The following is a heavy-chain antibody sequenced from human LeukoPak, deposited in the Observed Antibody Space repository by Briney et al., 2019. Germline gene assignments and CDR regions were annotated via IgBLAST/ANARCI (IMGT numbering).Heavy chain of an antibody. D-gene: IGHD3-3*01. V-gene: IGHV3-21*01. CDR3: ARDHRYDFWSGYYTY. CDR2: ISSSSSYI. CDR1: GFTFSSYA. J-gene: IGHJ4*02. Sequence: GGSLRLSCAASGFTFSSYAMSWVRQAPGKGLEWVSSISSSSSYIYYADSVKGRFTISRDNAKNSLYLQMNSLRAEDTAVYYCARDHRYDFWSGYYTYWGQGTLVTVSS.